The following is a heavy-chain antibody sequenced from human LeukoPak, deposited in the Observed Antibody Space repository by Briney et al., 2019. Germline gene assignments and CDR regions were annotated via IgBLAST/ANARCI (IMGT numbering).Heavy chain of an antibody. V-gene: IGHV4-4*02. Sequence: SETLSLTCAVSGGSIINSIWWSWVRQPPGKGLEWIGEIYHSGVTNYNPSLKSRVTISLDKSQNQFSLTLTSVTAADTAVYYCARDKGIVGATDFDYWGQGTLVTVSS. CDR2: IYHSGVT. CDR3: ARDKGIVGATDFDY. J-gene: IGHJ4*02. CDR1: GGSIINSIW. D-gene: IGHD1-26*01.